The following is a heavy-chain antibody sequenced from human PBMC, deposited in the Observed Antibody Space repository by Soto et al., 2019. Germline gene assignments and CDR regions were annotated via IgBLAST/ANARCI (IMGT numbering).Heavy chain of an antibody. CDR3: ARTYYYGSGSLYYFDY. J-gene: IGHJ4*02. D-gene: IGHD3-10*01. CDR2: IYYTGST. V-gene: IGHV4-59*01. CDR1: GGSINSFY. Sequence: KPSETLSLTCTVSGGSINSFYWSWIRQSPGKGLEWIGYIYYTGSTVYNPSLKRRTTISLDTSKNQFSLNLTSVTAADTAVYYCARTYYYGSGSLYYFDYWGQGTLVTVSS.